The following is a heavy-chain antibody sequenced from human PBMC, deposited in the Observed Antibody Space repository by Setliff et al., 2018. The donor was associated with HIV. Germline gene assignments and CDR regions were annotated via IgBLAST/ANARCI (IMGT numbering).Heavy chain of an antibody. V-gene: IGHV3-21*01. CDR2: ISSSSSYI. CDR1: GFTFSNYN. Sequence: PGGSLRLSCAASGFTFSNYNMNWVRQAPGKGLEWVSSISSSSSYIYYANSVKGRFTISRDTSKNTLYLQMNSLRVEDTAVYYCARELVYSSGWPLDYWGQGTLVTVS. J-gene: IGHJ4*02. D-gene: IGHD6-19*01. CDR3: ARELVYSSGWPLDY.